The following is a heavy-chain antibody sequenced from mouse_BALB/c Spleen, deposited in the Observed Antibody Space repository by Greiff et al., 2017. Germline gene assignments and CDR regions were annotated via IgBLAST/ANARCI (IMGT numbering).Heavy chain of an antibody. CDR1: GFAFSSYD. J-gene: IGHJ4*01. D-gene: IGHD1-2*01. CDR3: ASIRPYYAMDY. V-gene: IGHV5-12-1*01. Sequence: DVKLVESGGGLVKPGGSLKLSCAASGFAFSSYDMSWVRQTPEKRLEWVAYISSGGGSTYYPDTVKGRFTISRDNAKNTLYLQMSSLKSEDTAMYYCASIRPYYAMDYWGQGTSVTVSS. CDR2: ISSGGGST.